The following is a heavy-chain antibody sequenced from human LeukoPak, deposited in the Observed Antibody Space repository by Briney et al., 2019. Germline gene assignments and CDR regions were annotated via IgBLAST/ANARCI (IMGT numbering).Heavy chain of an antibody. CDR3: ARALYCSSTSCFWFDP. J-gene: IGHJ5*02. Sequence: PSETLSLTCAVSGGSISSGGYSWSWIRQPPGKGLEWIGYIYHSGSTYYNPSLKSRVTISVDRSKNQFSLKLSSVTAADTAVYYCARALYCSSTSCFWFDPWGQGTLVTVSS. V-gene: IGHV4-30-2*01. CDR1: GGSISSGGYS. D-gene: IGHD2-2*01. CDR2: IYHSGST.